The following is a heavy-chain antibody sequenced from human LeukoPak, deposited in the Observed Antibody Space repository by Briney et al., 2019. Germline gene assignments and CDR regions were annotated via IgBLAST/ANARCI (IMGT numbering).Heavy chain of an antibody. CDR1: GFTFHTFG. J-gene: IGHJ4*02. Sequence: GRSLRLSCAVSGFTFHTFGIHWVRQTPGKGLEWVALISFNGNNKYYSDSVKGRFTISRDNSKNTLYLQMNSLRAEDTAVYYCARGPSGYHNTGGQGTLVTVSS. D-gene: IGHD5-12*01. CDR2: ISFNGNNK. V-gene: IGHV3-30*03. CDR3: ARGPSGYHNT.